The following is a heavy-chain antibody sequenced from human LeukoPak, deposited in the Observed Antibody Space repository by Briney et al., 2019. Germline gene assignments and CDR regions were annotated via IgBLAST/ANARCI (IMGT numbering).Heavy chain of an antibody. V-gene: IGHV3-15*01. Sequence: QTGGSLRLSCATSGFTFTNAWMSWVRQAPGKGLEWVGRIKSNTDGGTTDYAAPVKGRFTISRDDSINTLYLQMDSLKTQDTALYYCTTYGSGRNLPYYWGPGTLVTVSS. CDR3: TTYGSGRNLPYY. D-gene: IGHD3-10*01. CDR1: GFTFTNAW. CDR2: IKSNTDGGTT. J-gene: IGHJ4*02.